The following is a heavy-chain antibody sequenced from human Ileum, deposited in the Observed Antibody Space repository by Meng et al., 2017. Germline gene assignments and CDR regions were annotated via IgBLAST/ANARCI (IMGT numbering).Heavy chain of an antibody. CDR2: STYSGYRGAAA. V-gene: IGHV3-23*01. CDR1: GFTFPNYV. CDR3: PKVTSGGNLDMIFDY. J-gene: IGHJ4*02. Sequence: GGSLRLSCATSGFTFPNYVMSWVRQAPGKGLEWIASSTYSGYRGAAAFYADSVKGRFTISRDNSKGTLYLQMNSLRAEDTAIYYCPKVTSGGNLDMIFDYWGQGAGVTVSS. D-gene: IGHD2-2*03.